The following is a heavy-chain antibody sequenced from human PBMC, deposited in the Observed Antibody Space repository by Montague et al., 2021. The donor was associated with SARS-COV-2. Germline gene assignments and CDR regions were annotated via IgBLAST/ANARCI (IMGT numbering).Heavy chain of an antibody. Sequence: SETLSLTCAVSGDSISTDNCWSWVRLPPGKGLEWVGGIYHTGSTNYKPSLKSRVSMSVDKSCNQFSLRLTSVTAADTAIYYCARKGSGKSDLAYWGQGTLVTVSS. J-gene: IGHJ4*02. V-gene: IGHV4-4*02. D-gene: IGHD3-10*01. CDR3: ARKGSGKSDLAY. CDR2: IYHTGST. CDR1: GDSISTDNC.